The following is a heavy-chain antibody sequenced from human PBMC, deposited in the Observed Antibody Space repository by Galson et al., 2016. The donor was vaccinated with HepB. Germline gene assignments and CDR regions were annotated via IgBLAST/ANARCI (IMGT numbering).Heavy chain of an antibody. CDR2: IIPIFGTA. D-gene: IGHD4-17*01. CDR3: AREGGGYGDYVGYFDY. Sequence: SVKVSCKASGGTFSSYAISWVRQAPGQGLEWMGGIIPIFGTANYAQKFQGRVTITADESTSTAYMELSSLRSEDTAVYYCAREGGGYGDYVGYFDYWGQGTLVTVSS. V-gene: IGHV1-69*13. CDR1: GGTFSSYA. J-gene: IGHJ4*02.